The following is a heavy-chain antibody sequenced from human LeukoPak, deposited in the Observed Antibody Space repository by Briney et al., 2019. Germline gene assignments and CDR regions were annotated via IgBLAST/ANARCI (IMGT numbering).Heavy chain of an antibody. V-gene: IGHV1-2*02. Sequence: GASVKVSCKASGYTFTGYYMHWVRQAPGQGLEWMGWISPTSGGTNYAQKFQGRVTMTRDTSISTAYMELSSLRSEDTAVYYCARGERGYNWNYAPFDYWGQGTLVTVSS. D-gene: IGHD1-7*01. CDR3: ARGERGYNWNYAPFDY. CDR2: ISPTSGGT. J-gene: IGHJ4*02. CDR1: GYTFTGYY.